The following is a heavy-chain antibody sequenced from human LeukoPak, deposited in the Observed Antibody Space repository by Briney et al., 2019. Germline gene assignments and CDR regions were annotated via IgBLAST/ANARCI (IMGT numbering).Heavy chain of an antibody. V-gene: IGHV4-4*07. J-gene: IGHJ4*02. CDR1: GGSMSSFY. Sequence: PSETLSLTCTVSGGSMSSFYWSWIRQPAGKGLEWIGRIFTSGSITYNPSLKSRVTMSVDTSKSQFSLELSSVTAADTAVYYCARDRYYYDRSGYHSDFDFWGRGAWVTVSS. D-gene: IGHD3-22*01. CDR2: IFTSGSI. CDR3: ARDRYYYDRSGYHSDFDF.